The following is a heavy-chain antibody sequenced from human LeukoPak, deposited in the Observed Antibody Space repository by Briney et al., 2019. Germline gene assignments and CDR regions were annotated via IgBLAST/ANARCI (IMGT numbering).Heavy chain of an antibody. CDR2: IYPGDSDT. V-gene: IGHV5-51*01. D-gene: IGHD4/OR15-4a*01. Sequence: GESLQISCKASGCRFTSYWIGWVRRMPGKGLEWMGIIYPGDSDTRYSPSFQGQVTISADKSISTAYLQWSSLKASDTAMYYCARAKYGADAFDIWGQGTMVTVSS. CDR3: ARAKYGADAFDI. CDR1: GCRFTSYW. J-gene: IGHJ3*02.